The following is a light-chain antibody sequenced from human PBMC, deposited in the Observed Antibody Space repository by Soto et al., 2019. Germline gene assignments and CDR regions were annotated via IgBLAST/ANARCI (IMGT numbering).Light chain of an antibody. V-gene: IGLV2-8*01. Sequence: QSALTQPPSASGSPGQSVTISCTGTKSDIGVYDFVSWYQHHPGKAPRLIIYEVVQRPSGVPDRFSGSKSGNTASLTVSGLQAADEADYYCVSFTTSRSYVFGTGTKVTVL. CDR1: KSDIGVYDF. CDR3: VSFTTSRSYV. J-gene: IGLJ1*01. CDR2: EVV.